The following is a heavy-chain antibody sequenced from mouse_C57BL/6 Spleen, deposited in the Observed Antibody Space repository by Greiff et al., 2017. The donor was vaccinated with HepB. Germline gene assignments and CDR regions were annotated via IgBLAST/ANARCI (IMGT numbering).Heavy chain of an antibody. CDR2: IYPGNSDT. V-gene: IGHV1-5*01. Sequence: VQLQQSGTVLARPGASVKMSCKTSGYTFTSYWMHWVKQRPGQGLEWIGAIYPGNSDTSYNQKFKGKAKLTAVTSASTAYMELSSLTNEDSAVYYCTRGDYYGSSPYAMDYWGQGTSVTVSS. CDR1: GYTFTSYW. D-gene: IGHD1-1*01. CDR3: TRGDYYGSSPYAMDY. J-gene: IGHJ4*01.